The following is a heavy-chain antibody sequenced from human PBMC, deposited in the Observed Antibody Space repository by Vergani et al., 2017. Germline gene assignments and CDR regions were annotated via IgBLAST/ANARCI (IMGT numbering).Heavy chain of an antibody. CDR3: ARIVNAFDM. V-gene: IGHV3-7*03. Sequence: EVQLVESGGGLVQPGGSLRLSCAASGFTFSSYWMSWVRRAPGKGREWVANIKQDGSEKYYVDSVKCRFTISRDNAKNSLFLQMNSLRAEDTAVYYCARIVNAFDMWGRGTMVAVSS. CDR2: IKQDGSEK. J-gene: IGHJ3*02. CDR1: GFTFSSYW. D-gene: IGHD3-16*02.